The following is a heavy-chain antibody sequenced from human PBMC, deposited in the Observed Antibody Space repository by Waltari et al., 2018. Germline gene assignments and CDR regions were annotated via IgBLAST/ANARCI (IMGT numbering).Heavy chain of an antibody. CDR1: GFNLSSYA. V-gene: IGHV3-23*01. CDR2: IGGSAGIP. J-gene: IGHJ4*02. D-gene: IGHD3-10*01. CDR3: AKDQYTSSRRGFDS. Sequence: EVQLSESGGGLVQPGGSLRLSCAASGFNLSSYAMSWVRQAPGRGLEWGSTIGGSAGIPYYADSVKGRFTISRDISKNTLFLQMNSLRAEDTALYSCAKDQYTSSRRGFDSWGQGTLVTVSS.